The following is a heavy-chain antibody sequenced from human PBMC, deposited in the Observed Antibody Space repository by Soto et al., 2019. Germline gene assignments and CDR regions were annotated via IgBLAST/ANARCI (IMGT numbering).Heavy chain of an antibody. V-gene: IGHV3-30-3*01. CDR3: AREEVGATLHGMDV. D-gene: IGHD1-26*01. J-gene: IGHJ6*02. CDR1: GFTFSSYA. Sequence: GGSLRLSCAASGFTFSSYAMHWVRQAPGKGLEWVAVISYDGSNKYYADSVKGRFTISRDNSKNTLYLQMNSLRAEDTAVYYCAREEVGATLHGMDVWGQGTTVTVSS. CDR2: ISYDGSNK.